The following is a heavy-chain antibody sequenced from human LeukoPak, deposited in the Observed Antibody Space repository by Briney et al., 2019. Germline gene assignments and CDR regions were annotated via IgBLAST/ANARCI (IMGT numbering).Heavy chain of an antibody. CDR1: GFTFSSYD. CDR3: ARDRGRYYMDV. Sequence: GGSLRLSCAASGFTFSSYDMHWVRQATGKGLEWVSGIGTAGDIYYSGSVKGRFTISRENAKSSLYLQMKSLRAGDTAVYYCARDRGRYYMDVWGKGTTVTISS. V-gene: IGHV3-13*01. J-gene: IGHJ6*03. CDR2: IGTAGDI. D-gene: IGHD6-25*01.